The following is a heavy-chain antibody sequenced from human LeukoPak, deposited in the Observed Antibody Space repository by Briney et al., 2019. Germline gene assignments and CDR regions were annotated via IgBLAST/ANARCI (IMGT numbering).Heavy chain of an antibody. CDR3: AKDISRYYDSPHDAFDI. V-gene: IGHV3-9*03. J-gene: IGHJ3*02. CDR1: GFTFDDYA. Sequence: GGSLRLSCAASGFTFDDYAMHWVRQAPGKGLEWVSGISWNSGSIGYADSVKGRFTISRDNAKNSLYLQMNSLRAEDMALYYCAKDISRYYDSPHDAFDIWGQGTMVTVSS. CDR2: ISWNSGSI. D-gene: IGHD3-22*01.